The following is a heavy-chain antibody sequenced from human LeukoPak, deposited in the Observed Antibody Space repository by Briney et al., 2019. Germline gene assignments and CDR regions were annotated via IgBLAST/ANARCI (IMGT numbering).Heavy chain of an antibody. J-gene: IGHJ4*02. CDR2: IKEDGGEE. V-gene: IGHV3-7*01. CDR1: GFTFGSYW. D-gene: IGHD3-10*01. CDR3: ARGVRGDPGIDY. Sequence: GGSLRLSCAASGFTFGSYWMTWVRQAPGKGLEWVANIKEDGGEEHYVDSVKGRFTMSRDNANNSLYLQMNSLRVEDTAVYYCARGVRGDPGIDYWGQGTLVTVSS.